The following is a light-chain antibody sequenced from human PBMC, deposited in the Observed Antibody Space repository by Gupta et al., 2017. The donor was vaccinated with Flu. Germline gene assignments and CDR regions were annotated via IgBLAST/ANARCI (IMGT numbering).Light chain of an antibody. CDR3: MQGSRWPWA. Sequence: DVVMTQSPLSLHVTLGQPASISCRSSEGLVYSDGHIYLHWFQERPGQSPRRLIYEVSHRESGVPDRFSGSGSGTDFTLKISRVEAEDVGVYYCMQGSRWPWAFGQGTKVEIK. CDR2: EVS. J-gene: IGKJ1*01. CDR1: EGLVYSDGHIY. V-gene: IGKV2-30*01.